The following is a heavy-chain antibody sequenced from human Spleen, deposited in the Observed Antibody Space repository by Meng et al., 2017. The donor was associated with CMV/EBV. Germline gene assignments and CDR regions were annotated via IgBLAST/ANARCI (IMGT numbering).Heavy chain of an antibody. D-gene: IGHD1-1*01. CDR1: GASTSSYY. V-gene: IGHV4-59*12. Sequence: GSLRLSCTVSGASTSSYYWSWIRQSPGKGLEWIGYIYYSGSTSYNPSLKSRVTISVDTSKNQFSLKLSSVTPEDTAVYYCARELADGFDIWGQGTMVTVSS. CDR2: IYYSGST. CDR3: ARELADGFDI. J-gene: IGHJ3*02.